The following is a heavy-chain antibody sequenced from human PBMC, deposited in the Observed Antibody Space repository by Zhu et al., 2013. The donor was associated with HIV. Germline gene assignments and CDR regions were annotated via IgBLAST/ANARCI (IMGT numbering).Heavy chain of an antibody. D-gene: IGHD3-10*01. CDR1: GYTFTGYY. V-gene: IGHV1-2*02. CDR2: INPNSGGT. J-gene: IGHJ6*02. CDR3: ARVRGSGTHYYYGMDV. Sequence: VQLVQSGTEVRRPGASVKVSCKASGYTFTGYYMHWVRQAPGQGLEWMGWINPNSGGTNYAQKFQGRVTMTRDTSISTAYMELSRLRSDDTAVYYCARVRGSGTHYYYGMDVWGQGTTVTVSS.